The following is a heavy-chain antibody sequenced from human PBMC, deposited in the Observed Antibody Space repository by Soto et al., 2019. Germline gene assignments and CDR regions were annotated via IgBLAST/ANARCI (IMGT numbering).Heavy chain of an antibody. CDR1: GFTFSSYS. V-gene: IGHV3-21*01. J-gene: IGHJ4*02. CDR2: ISSSSSYI. Sequence: VVSLRLSCAASGFTFSSYSMNWVRQAPGKGLEWVSSISSSSSYIYYADSVKGRFTISRDNAKNSLYLQMNSLRAEDTAVYYCARDQRALEGDHFAYWGQGTLATVS. D-gene: IGHD1-1*01. CDR3: ARDQRALEGDHFAY.